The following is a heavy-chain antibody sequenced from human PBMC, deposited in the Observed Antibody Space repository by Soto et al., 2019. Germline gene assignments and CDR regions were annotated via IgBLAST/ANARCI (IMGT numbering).Heavy chain of an antibody. V-gene: IGHV4-59*01. CDR2: AHYSGGT. CDR1: GVSITSYY. Sequence: PSETLSLTCTVSGVSITSYYWNWIRQTPEKGLEWIGFAHYSGGTSFNPSLKSRLSMSVDTSKNQFSLKLTSVTAADTAVYYCARDKFSGYCSSSSCSSYGMDVWGQGTTVTVS. J-gene: IGHJ6*02. D-gene: IGHD2-2*01. CDR3: ARDKFSGYCSSSSCSSYGMDV.